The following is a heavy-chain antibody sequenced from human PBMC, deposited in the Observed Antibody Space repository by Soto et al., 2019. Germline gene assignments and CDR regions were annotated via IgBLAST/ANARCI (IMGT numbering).Heavy chain of an antibody. J-gene: IGHJ4*02. V-gene: IGHV4-34*01. D-gene: IGHD2-2*02. Sequence: SETLSLTCAVYGGSFSGYYWSWIRQPPGKGLEWIGEINHSGSTNYNPSLKSRVTISVDTSKNQFSLKLSSVTAADTAVYYCASSFTVPAAIGYWGQGTLVTVSS. CDR1: GGSFSGYY. CDR2: INHSGST. CDR3: ASSFTVPAAIGY.